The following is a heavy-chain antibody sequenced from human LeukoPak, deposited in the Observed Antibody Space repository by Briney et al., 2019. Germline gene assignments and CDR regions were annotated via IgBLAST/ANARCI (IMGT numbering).Heavy chain of an antibody. CDR2: IIPIFGTA. Sequence: GASVKVSCKASGGTFSSYAISWVRQAPGQGLEWMGGIIPIFGTANYAQKFQGRVTITADKSTSTAYMELGSLRSEDTAVYYCARAELLWFGELKYNWFDPWGQGTLVTVSS. D-gene: IGHD3-10*01. CDR3: ARAELLWFGELKYNWFDP. V-gene: IGHV1-69*06. CDR1: GGTFSSYA. J-gene: IGHJ5*02.